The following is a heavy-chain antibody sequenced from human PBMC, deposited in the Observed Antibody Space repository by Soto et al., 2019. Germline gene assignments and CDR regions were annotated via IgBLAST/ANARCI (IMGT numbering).Heavy chain of an antibody. CDR3: ARGRKGSSWLYYFAY. V-gene: IGHV1-69*13. Sequence: ASVKVSCKASGGTFSSYAISWVRQAPGQGLEWMGGIIPIFGTANYAQKFQGRVTITADESTSTAYMELSSLRSEDTAVYYCARGRKGSSWLYYFAYWGQGTLVTVSS. D-gene: IGHD6-13*01. CDR1: GGTFSSYA. J-gene: IGHJ4*02. CDR2: IIPIFGTA.